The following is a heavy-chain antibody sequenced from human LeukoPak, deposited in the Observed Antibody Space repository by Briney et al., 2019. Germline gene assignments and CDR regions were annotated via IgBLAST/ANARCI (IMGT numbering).Heavy chain of an antibody. CDR1: GGTLSSYT. J-gene: IGHJ4*02. Sequence: ASVKVSCKASGGTLSSYTITWVRQAPGQGLEWMGGIIPIFGTADYAQKFQGRVTITADESTSTAYMELSSLRSEDTAVYYCAILGVSDYWGQGTLVTVSS. V-gene: IGHV1-69*13. CDR2: IIPIFGTA. CDR3: AILGVSDY.